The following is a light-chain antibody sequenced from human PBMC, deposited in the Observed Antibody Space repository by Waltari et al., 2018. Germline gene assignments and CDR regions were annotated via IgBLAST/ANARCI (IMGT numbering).Light chain of an antibody. J-gene: IGLJ3*02. CDR3: ALYMGSGMWV. CDR2: KAN. Sequence: QTVVTQEPSLSVSPGGTVTLTCALSSGSLSTTSYATWYQQTPGQAPRTLVYKANARSSGVPDRFAGSILGKTAALTITGAQADDESYYYCALYMGSGMWVFGGGTRLTVL. V-gene: IGLV8-61*01. CDR1: SGSLSTTSY.